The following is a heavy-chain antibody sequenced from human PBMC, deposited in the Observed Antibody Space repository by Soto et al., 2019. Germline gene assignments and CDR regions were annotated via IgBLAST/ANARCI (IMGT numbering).Heavy chain of an antibody. V-gene: IGHV3-30*18. CDR3: AKGRGRNFYYGMDV. J-gene: IGHJ6*02. CDR1: GFTFSDYD. CDR2: ISYDAYDGNYK. Sequence: AGGSLRLSCAASGFTFSDYDMYWVRQAPGKGLEWVAFISYDAYDGNYKYYGDSVKGRFTISRDSSRNTLYVQMNSLRAEDTAVYYCAKGRGRNFYYGMDVWGQVTTVTV.